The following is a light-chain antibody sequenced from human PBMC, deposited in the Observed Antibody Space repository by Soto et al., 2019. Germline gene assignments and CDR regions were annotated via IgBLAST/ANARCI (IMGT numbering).Light chain of an antibody. CDR3: QQYHYWPYT. J-gene: IGKJ2*01. Sequence: EIVMTQSPGTLSVSPGERATLSCRASQSISGNLVWYQQKPGQAPRLLIYGASTRATGIPARFSGSGSGTEFTLTISSLQSEDFAIYYCQQYHYWPYTFGQGTKV. V-gene: IGKV3-15*01. CDR2: GAS. CDR1: QSISGN.